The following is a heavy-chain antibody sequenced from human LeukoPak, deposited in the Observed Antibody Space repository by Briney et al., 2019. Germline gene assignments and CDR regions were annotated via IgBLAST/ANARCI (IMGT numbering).Heavy chain of an antibody. CDR3: AREYCSSTSCHAYYFDY. Sequence: GGSLRLSCAASGFTFSSYWMSWVRQAPGKGLEWVANIKQDGSEKYYVDSVKGRFTISRDNAKNSLYLQMNSLRAGDTAVYCCAREYCSSTSCHAYYFDYWGQGTLVTVSS. V-gene: IGHV3-7*03. CDR2: IKQDGSEK. CDR1: GFTFSSYW. J-gene: IGHJ4*02. D-gene: IGHD2-2*01.